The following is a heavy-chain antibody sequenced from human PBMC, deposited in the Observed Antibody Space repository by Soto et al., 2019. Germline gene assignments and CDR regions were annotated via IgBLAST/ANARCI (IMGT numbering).Heavy chain of an antibody. V-gene: IGHV1-69*13. CDR1: GGTFSSYA. J-gene: IGHJ6*02. D-gene: IGHD6-13*01. CDR2: IIPIFGTA. CDR3: ARDPRQSLAAATNYYYYYGMDV. Sequence: SVKVSCKASGGTFSSYAISWVRQAPGQGLEWMGGIIPIFGTANYAQKFQGRVTITADESTSTAYMELSSLRSEDTAVYYCARDPRQSLAAATNYYYYYGMDVWGQGTTLTVSS.